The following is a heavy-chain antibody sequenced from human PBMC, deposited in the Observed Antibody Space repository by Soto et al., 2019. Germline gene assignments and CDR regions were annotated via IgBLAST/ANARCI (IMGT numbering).Heavy chain of an antibody. D-gene: IGHD2-21*02. V-gene: IGHV3-48*02. J-gene: IGHJ3*02. CDR3: AREFVVTTISDACDS. Sequence: PGGSLRLSCAASGFTFSSYSMNCVRQAPGQGLEWVSYISSSSSTIYYADSVKARFTISRDNAKNSLYLQRNSLRDEDTAVYYCAREFVVTTISDACDSWGQGTMVTVSS. CDR1: GFTFSSYS. CDR2: ISSSSSTI.